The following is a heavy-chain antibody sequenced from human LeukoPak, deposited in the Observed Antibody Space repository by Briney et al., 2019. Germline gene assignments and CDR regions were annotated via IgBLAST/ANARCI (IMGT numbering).Heavy chain of an antibody. V-gene: IGHV3-7*03. Sequence: GGSRRLSCTVSGFTFRNYWMAWVRQAPGKGLEWVSNIRGDEGDKNSVDSVKGRFTISRDNAEKSLYLQMNSLRVEDTAVYYCARDVGGALDYWGQGTLVTVSS. CDR1: GFTFRNYW. CDR3: ARDVGGALDY. D-gene: IGHD4-17*01. CDR2: IRGDEGDK. J-gene: IGHJ4*02.